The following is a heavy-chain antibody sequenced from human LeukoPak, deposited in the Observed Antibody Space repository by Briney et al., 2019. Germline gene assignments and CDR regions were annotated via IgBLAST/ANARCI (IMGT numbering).Heavy chain of an antibody. J-gene: IGHJ3*02. CDR1: GGSFSGYY. Sequence: SETLSLTCAVSGGSFSGYYWSWIRQPPGKGLEWIGEISHSGITNYNPSLKSRLTISPDTSRNQLSLRLSSVTAADTAVYYCASLGGSHGPGDDAFDIWGLGTVVTVSS. V-gene: IGHV4-34*01. D-gene: IGHD3-10*01. CDR3: ASLGGSHGPGDDAFDI. CDR2: ISHSGIT.